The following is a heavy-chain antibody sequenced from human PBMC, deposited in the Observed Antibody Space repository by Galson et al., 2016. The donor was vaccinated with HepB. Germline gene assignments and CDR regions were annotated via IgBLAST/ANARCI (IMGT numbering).Heavy chain of an antibody. D-gene: IGHD3-10*02. V-gene: IGHV3-11*01. CDR2: ISTFDIGI. CDR1: GFIFSDYY. Sequence: SLRLSCATSGFIFSDYYMSWIRQAPGKGLEWVSYISTFDIGICYTDSVKGRFTISRDSAKNSLFLQMNSLRAEDTAVYYCARTVVRSPGPPYLDVWGQGTTVTVSS. CDR3: ARTVVRSPGPPYLDV. J-gene: IGHJ6*02.